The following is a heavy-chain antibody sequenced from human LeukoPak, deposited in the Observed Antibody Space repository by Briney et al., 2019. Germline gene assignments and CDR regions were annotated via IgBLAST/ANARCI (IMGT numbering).Heavy chain of an antibody. J-gene: IGHJ5*02. CDR3: ARESIVVVPTATYNWFDP. CDR1: GGSISSSIYY. Sequence: PSETLSLTCTVSGGSISSSIYYWGWIRQPPGKGLEWIGSIYYSGSTYYNPSLKSRVTISVDTSKNQFSLKLSSVTAADTAVYYCARESIVVVPTATYNWFDPWGQGTLVTVSS. CDR2: IYYSGST. D-gene: IGHD2-2*01. V-gene: IGHV4-39*07.